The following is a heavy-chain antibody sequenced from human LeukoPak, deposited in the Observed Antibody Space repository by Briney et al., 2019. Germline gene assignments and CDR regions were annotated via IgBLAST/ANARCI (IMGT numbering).Heavy chain of an antibody. V-gene: IGHV4-31*03. J-gene: IGHJ4*02. D-gene: IGHD7-27*01. Sequence: SETLSLTCTVSGDSIISGGFCWSWIRQHPGMGLEWIGYICYSGNTYYNPSLKSRVTISIDTSKNHFSLRLNSVTAADTAVYYCARFSPRAMGNFLDFWGQGTLVTVSS. CDR2: ICYSGNT. CDR1: GDSIISGGFC. CDR3: ARFSPRAMGNFLDF.